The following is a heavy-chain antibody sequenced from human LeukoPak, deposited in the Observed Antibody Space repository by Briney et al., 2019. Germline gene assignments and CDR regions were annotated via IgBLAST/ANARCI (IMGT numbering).Heavy chain of an antibody. Sequence: GESLKISCKGSGYSFNTYWIGWVRQMPGKGLEWMGIIYPGDSDTRYSPSFQGQVTMSVDKSISTAYLQWSSLKASDTAMYYCARRKGCSNTSCPPGYWGREPWSPSPQ. J-gene: IGHJ4*02. CDR3: ARRKGCSNTSCPPGY. CDR2: IYPGDSDT. D-gene: IGHD2-2*01. V-gene: IGHV5-51*01. CDR1: GYSFNTYW.